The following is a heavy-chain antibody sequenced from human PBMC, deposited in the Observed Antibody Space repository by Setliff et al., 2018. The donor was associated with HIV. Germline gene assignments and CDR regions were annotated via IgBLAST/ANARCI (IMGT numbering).Heavy chain of an antibody. CDR1: GYSISSGYY. D-gene: IGHD4-17*01. CDR2: VNHSRRS. Sequence: SETLSLTCAVSGYSISSGYYWGWVRQPPEKGLEWIGEVNHSRRSNYNPSLKSRVAISVDMSKNQFSLRLNSVTAADTAVYYCARAYGDYGHYYYYLDVWGKGTTVTVSS. V-gene: IGHV4-38-2*01. J-gene: IGHJ6*03. CDR3: ARAYGDYGHYYYYLDV.